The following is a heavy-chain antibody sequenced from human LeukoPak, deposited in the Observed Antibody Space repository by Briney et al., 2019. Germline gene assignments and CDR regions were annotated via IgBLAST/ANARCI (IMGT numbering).Heavy chain of an antibody. V-gene: IGHV3-23*01. CDR2: ISGSGGST. CDR1: GFTFSSYA. J-gene: IGHJ4*02. D-gene: IGHD3-22*01. Sequence: GGSLRLSCAASGFTFSSYAMSWVRQAPGKGLEWVSAISGSGGSTYYADSVKGRFTISRDNSKNTLYLQMNSLRAEDTAVYYCAKVQRDDSSGYSFDYWGQGTLVTASS. CDR3: AKVQRDDSSGYSFDY.